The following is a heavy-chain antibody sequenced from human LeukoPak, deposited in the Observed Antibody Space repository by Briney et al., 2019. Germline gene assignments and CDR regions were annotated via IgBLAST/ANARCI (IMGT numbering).Heavy chain of an antibody. J-gene: IGHJ4*02. CDR2: INWNGGST. D-gene: IGHD3-3*01. CDR3: ARAYDFWSGYRPDY. V-gene: IGHV3-20*04. CDR1: GFTFDDYG. Sequence: GGFLRLSCAASGFTFDDYGMSWVRQAPGKGLEWVSGINWNGGSTGYADSVKGRFTISRDNAKNSLYLQMNSLRAEDTALYYCARAYDFWSGYRPDYWGQGTLVTVSS.